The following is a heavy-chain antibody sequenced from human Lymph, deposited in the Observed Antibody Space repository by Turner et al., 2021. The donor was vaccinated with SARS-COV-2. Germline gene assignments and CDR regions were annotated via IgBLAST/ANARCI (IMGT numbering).Heavy chain of an antibody. CDR2: IWYDGSNK. CDR3: AREGDALAGGMDV. V-gene: IGHV3-33*01. Sequence: QVHLVESGFVVVQPGTSLTLSFAASGFTFSSHGMHWVRQAPGKGLEWVAVIWYDGSNKYYADSVKGRFTISRDNSENTVYLQMNSLRAEDTAVYYCAREGDALAGGMDVWGQGTTVTVSS. J-gene: IGHJ6*02. D-gene: IGHD2-15*01. CDR1: GFTFSSHG.